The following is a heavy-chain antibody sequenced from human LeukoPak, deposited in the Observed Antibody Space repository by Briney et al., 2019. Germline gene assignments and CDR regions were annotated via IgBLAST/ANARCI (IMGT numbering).Heavy chain of an antibody. D-gene: IGHD1-26*01. Sequence: GGSLRLSCAASGFTFSSYSMNWVRQAPGKGLEWVSSISSSSSYIYYADSVKGRFTISRDNAKNSLYLQMNSLRAEDTAVYYCARAKGGGSYGAFDIWGQGTMVTVSS. CDR2: ISSSSSYI. J-gene: IGHJ3*02. V-gene: IGHV3-21*01. CDR1: GFTFSSYS. CDR3: ARAKGGGSYGAFDI.